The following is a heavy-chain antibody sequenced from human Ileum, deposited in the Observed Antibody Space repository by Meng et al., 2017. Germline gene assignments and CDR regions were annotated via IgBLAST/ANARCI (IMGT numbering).Heavy chain of an antibody. CDR1: GFTLTNYW. CDR3: AGGGNYYIY. CDR2: IKQDGSEI. Sequence: GESLKISCAASGFTLTNYWMSWVRQARGKGLEWVANIKQDGSEIYYVDSVKGRFTISRDNAKNSLYLQMNSLRAEDTAVYHCAGGGNYYIYWGQATLVTVSS. D-gene: IGHD1-26*01. V-gene: IGHV3-7*01. J-gene: IGHJ4*02.